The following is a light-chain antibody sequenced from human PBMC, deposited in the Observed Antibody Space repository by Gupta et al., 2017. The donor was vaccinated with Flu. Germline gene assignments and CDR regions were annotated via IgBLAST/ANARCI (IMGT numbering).Light chain of an antibody. V-gene: IGKV1-33*01. CDR2: DAS. Sequence: PSSLSASVGDRVTITCQASQDISNYLNWYQQKPGKAPKLLIYDASNLETGVPSRFSGSGSGTDFTFTISSLQPEDIATYYCQQYDNLPIAFGPGTKVDIK. CDR3: QQYDNLPIA. CDR1: QDISNY. J-gene: IGKJ3*01.